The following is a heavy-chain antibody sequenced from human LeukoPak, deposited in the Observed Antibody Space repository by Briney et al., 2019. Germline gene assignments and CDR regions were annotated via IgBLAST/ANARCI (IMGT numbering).Heavy chain of an antibody. CDR3: ARDGYRLHYGMDV. Sequence: SETLSLTCTVSGGSISSYYWSWIRQPPGKGLEWIGYIYYSGSTNYNPSLKSRVTISVDTSKNQFSLKLSSVTAADTAVYYCARDGYRLHYGMDVWGQGTTVTVSS. CDR1: GGSISSYY. V-gene: IGHV4-59*01. J-gene: IGHJ6*02. CDR2: IYYSGST. D-gene: IGHD5-18*01.